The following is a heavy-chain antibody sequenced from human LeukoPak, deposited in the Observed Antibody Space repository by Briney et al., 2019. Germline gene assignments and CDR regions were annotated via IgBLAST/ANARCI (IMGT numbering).Heavy chain of an antibody. J-gene: IGHJ4*02. V-gene: IGHV4-4*07. CDR1: GVSINNYY. Sequence: SETLSLTCTVSGVSINNYYWTWIRQPAGKGLEWIGRISPSGGTNYNPSLKSRVTMSVDTSKNQFSLKLSSVTAADTAVYYCARTSGPANYWGQGSLVTVSS. CDR2: ISPSGGT. CDR3: ARTSGPANY. D-gene: IGHD6-19*01.